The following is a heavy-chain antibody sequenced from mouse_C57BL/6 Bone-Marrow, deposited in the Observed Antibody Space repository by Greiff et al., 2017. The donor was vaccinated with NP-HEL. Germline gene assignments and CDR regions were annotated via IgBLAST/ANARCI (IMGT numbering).Heavy chain of an antibody. D-gene: IGHD1-1*01. J-gene: IGHJ2*01. V-gene: IGHV1-5*01. Sequence: VQLQQSGTVLARPGASVKMSCKTSGYTFTSYWMHWVKQRPGQGLEWIGAIYPGNSDTSYNQKFKGKAKLTAVTSASTAYMELSSLTNEDSAVYYCTRNYYGSSYDSFDYWGQGTTLTVSS. CDR2: IYPGNSDT. CDR1: GYTFTSYW. CDR3: TRNYYGSSYDSFDY.